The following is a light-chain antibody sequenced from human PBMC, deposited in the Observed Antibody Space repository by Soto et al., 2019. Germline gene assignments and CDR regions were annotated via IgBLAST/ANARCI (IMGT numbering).Light chain of an antibody. J-gene: IGKJ1*01. CDR2: DAS. CDR3: QQRSNWPPWT. V-gene: IGKV3-11*01. Sequence: EIVLTQSPATLSLSPGERATLSCRASQSVSSYLAWYQQKPGQAPRLLIYDASNRATGIPARFSGSGSGTDFPLTISGLEPEDFAVYYCQQRSNWPPWTFGQGTKVEIK. CDR1: QSVSSY.